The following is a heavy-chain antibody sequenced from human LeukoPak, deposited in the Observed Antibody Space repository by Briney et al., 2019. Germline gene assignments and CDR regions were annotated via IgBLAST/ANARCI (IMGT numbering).Heavy chain of an antibody. CDR1: GYTFTGYY. V-gene: IGHV1-2*02. J-gene: IGHJ5*02. CDR3: ARDQSIMTNSNWFDP. Sequence: ASVKVSCKASGYTFTGYYMHWVRQAPGQGLEWMGWINPNSGGTNYAQKFQGRVTMTRDTSISTAYMELSRLRSDDTAVYYCARDQSIMTNSNWFDPWGQGTLVTVSS. D-gene: IGHD4-11*01. CDR2: INPNSGGT.